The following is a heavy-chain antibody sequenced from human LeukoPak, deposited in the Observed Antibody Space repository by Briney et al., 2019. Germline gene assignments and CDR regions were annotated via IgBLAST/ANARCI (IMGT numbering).Heavy chain of an antibody. CDR2: INHSGST. D-gene: IGHD6-13*01. Sequence: SETLSLTCAVYGGTFSGYNWSWIRQSPGKGLEWIGEINHSGSTNYNPSLKSRVTISVDTSKNQFSLKLSSVTAADTAVYYCAKGMYSSSHMDVWGKGTTVTISS. V-gene: IGHV4-34*01. J-gene: IGHJ6*03. CDR3: AKGMYSSSHMDV. CDR1: GGTFSGYN.